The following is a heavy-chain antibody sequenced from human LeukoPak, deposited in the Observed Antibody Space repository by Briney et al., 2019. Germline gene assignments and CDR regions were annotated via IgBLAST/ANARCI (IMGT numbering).Heavy chain of an antibody. V-gene: IGHV1-2*02. CDR2: INPNNGDT. Sequence: ASVKVSCKASGYTFTSYGISWVRQAPGQGLEWMGWINPNNGDTNYAQKFPGGVTLTRDTSIGTAYMELSSLRSDDTAMYYCVREITRATTYFDSWGQGTLVTVSS. CDR1: GYTFTSYG. J-gene: IGHJ4*02. CDR3: VREITRATTYFDS. D-gene: IGHD1-26*01.